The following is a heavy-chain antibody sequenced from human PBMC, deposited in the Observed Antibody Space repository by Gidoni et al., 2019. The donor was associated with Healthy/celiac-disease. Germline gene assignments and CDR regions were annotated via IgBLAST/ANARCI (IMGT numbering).Heavy chain of an antibody. CDR3: ARIWFGELSYFDY. CDR2: IYYSGST. Sequence: QVQLQESGPGLVKPSQTLSLTCTVSGGSISSGGYSWSWIRQHPGKGLEWIGYIYYSGSTYYNPSLKSRVTISVDTSKNQFSLKLSSVTAADTAVYYCARIWFGELSYFDYWGQGTLVTVSS. V-gene: IGHV4-31*03. CDR1: GGSISSGGYS. J-gene: IGHJ4*02. D-gene: IGHD3-10*01.